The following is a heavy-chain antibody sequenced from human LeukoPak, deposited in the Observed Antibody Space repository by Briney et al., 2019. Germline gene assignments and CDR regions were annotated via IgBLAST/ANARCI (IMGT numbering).Heavy chain of an antibody. CDR1: GYTLTELS. V-gene: IGHV1-24*01. CDR2: FDPEDGET. J-gene: IGHJ4*02. D-gene: IGHD6-6*01. Sequence: ASVKVSCKVSGYTLTELSMHWVRQAPGKGLEWMGGFDPEDGETIYAQKFQGRVTMTEDTSTDTAYMELSSLRSEDTAVYYCARSIAIAARLGFDYWGQGTLVTVSS. CDR3: ARSIAIAARLGFDY.